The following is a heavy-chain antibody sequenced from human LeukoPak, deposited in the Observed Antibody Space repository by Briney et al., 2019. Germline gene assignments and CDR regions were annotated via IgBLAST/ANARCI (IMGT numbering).Heavy chain of an antibody. V-gene: IGHV1-18*01. CDR2: ISAYNGNT. D-gene: IGHD3-22*01. J-gene: IGHJ4*02. Sequence: ASVKVSCKASGYTFTSYGISWVRQAPGQGLEWMRWISAYNGNTNYAQKLQGRVTMTTDTSTSTAYMELRSLRSDDTAVYYCARVGHYYDSSGYSDYWGQGTLVTVSS. CDR1: GYTFTSYG. CDR3: ARVGHYYDSSGYSDY.